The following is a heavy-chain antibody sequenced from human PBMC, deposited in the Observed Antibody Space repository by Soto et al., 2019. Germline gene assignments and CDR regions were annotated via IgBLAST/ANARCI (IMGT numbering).Heavy chain of an antibody. CDR1: GFTFSSYG. CDR3: ARLYCSASSCYSVGAFDI. J-gene: IGHJ3*02. D-gene: IGHD2-15*01. V-gene: IGHV3-33*01. CDR2: IWVDGSDK. Sequence: PVGSLRLSCAASGFTFSSYGMHWVRQAPGKGLEWVALIWVDGSDKYYTESVKGRFTISRDNSKSTLYLQMNSLRAEDTAVYYCARLYCSASSCYSVGAFDIRGQGTMVTVSS.